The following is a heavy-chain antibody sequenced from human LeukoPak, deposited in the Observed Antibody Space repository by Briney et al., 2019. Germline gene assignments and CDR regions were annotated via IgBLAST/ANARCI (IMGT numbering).Heavy chain of an antibody. CDR3: ARVKEVGGISILRSRVYFDY. Sequence: PGGSLRLSCAASGFTFSSYSMNWVRQAPGKGLEWVSYISSSGSTIYYADSVKGRFTISRDNSKNTLYLQMNSLRAEDTAVYYCARVKEVGGISILRSRVYFDYWGQGTLVTVSS. D-gene: IGHD3-10*01. CDR2: ISSSGSTI. CDR1: GFTFSSYS. V-gene: IGHV3-48*01. J-gene: IGHJ4*02.